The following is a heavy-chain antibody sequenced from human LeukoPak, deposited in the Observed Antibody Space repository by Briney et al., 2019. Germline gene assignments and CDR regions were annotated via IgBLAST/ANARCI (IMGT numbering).Heavy chain of an antibody. CDR3: ARELDFWSGSSP. CDR1: GGSISSGSYY. D-gene: IGHD3-3*01. CDR2: IYTSGST. Sequence: SETLSLTCTVSGGSISSGSYYWSWIRQPAGKGVEWIGRIYTSGSTNYNPSLKSRVTISVDTSKNQFSLKLRSVTAADTAVYYCARELDFWSGSSPWGQGTLVTVSS. J-gene: IGHJ5*02. V-gene: IGHV4-61*02.